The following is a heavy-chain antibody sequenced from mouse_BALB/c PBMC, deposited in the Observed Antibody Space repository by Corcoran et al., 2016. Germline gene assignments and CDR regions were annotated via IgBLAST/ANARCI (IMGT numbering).Heavy chain of an antibody. CDR2: INPYNDGT. D-gene: IGHD2-3*01. J-gene: IGHJ2*01. Sequence: EVQLQQSGPELVKPGASVKMSCKASGYTFTSYVIHWVKQKPGQGLEWIGYINPYNDGTKYNEKFKGKATLTSDKSSSTAYMELSSLTSEDSAVYYCARRTYDGYYQYYFDYWGQGTTLTVSS. CDR3: ARRTYDGYYQYYFDY. V-gene: IGHV1S136*01. CDR1: GYTFTSYV.